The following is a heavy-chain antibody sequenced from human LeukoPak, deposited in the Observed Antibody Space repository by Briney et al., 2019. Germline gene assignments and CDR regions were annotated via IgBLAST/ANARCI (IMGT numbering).Heavy chain of an antibody. CDR1: GGTFSSYA. D-gene: IGHD5-18*01. J-gene: IGHJ3*02. CDR2: IIPIFGTA. V-gene: IGHV1-69*01. CDR3: ARDRGYSESDAFDI. Sequence: SVKVSCKASGGTFSSYAISWVRQAPGQGLEWMGGIIPIFGTANYAQKFQGRVTITAGESTSTAYMELSSLRSEDTAVYYCARDRGYSESDAFDIWGQGTVVTVSS.